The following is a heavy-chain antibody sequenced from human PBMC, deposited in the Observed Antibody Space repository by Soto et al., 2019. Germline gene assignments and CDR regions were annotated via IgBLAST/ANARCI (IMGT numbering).Heavy chain of an antibody. D-gene: IGHD3-3*01. CDR3: ARGLNWFRFDP. CDR1: GGSISSYY. CDR2: IYYSGST. V-gene: IGHV4-59*01. Sequence: SETLSLTCTVSGGSISSYYWSWIRQPPGKGLEWIGYIYYSGSTNYNPSLKSRVTISVDTSKNQFSLKLSSVTAADTAVYYCARGLNWFRFDPWGQGTLVTVSS. J-gene: IGHJ5*02.